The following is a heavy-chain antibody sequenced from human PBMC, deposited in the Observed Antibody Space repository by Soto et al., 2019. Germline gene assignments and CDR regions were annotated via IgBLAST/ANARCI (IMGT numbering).Heavy chain of an antibody. CDR3: ARGGYYGSGSYLPPDY. D-gene: IGHD3-10*01. CDR1: GGSISSGGYY. V-gene: IGHV4-31*03. J-gene: IGHJ4*02. CDR2: IYYSGRT. Sequence: QVQLQESGPALVKPSQTLSLTCTVSGGSISSGGYYWSWIRQHPGKGLEWIGYIYYSGRTYYNPSLKSRVTISVDTSKNQFSLKLSSVTAADTAVYYCARGGYYGSGSYLPPDYWGQGTLVTGSS.